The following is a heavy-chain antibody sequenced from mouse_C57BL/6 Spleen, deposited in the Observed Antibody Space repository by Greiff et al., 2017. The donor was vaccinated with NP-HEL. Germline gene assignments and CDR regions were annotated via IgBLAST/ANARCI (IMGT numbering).Heavy chain of an antibody. Sequence: QVQLQQSGPGLVQPSQSLSITCTVSGFSLTSYGVHWVRQSPGKGLEWLGVIWSGGSTDYNAAFISRLSISKDNSKSQVFFKMNSLQADDTAIYYCARSAYGNPFAYWGQGTLVTVSA. D-gene: IGHD2-1*01. CDR1: GFSLTSYG. V-gene: IGHV2-2*01. J-gene: IGHJ3*01. CDR3: ARSAYGNPFAY. CDR2: IWSGGST.